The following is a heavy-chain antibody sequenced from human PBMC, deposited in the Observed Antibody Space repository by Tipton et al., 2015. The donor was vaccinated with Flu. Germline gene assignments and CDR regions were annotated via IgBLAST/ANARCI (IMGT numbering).Heavy chain of an antibody. J-gene: IGHJ4*02. D-gene: IGHD3-22*01. CDR2: INQDGSEK. V-gene: IGHV3-7*01. CDR3: AREEGHYYDRSCFFDY. Sequence: VQLVQSGGGLVRPGGSLRLSCAASGFTFSTFWMSWVRQAPGKGLEWVANINQDGSEKYYVDSVKGRFTISRDNGKNSLYLQMNSLRAEDTAAYYCAREEGHYYDRSCFFDYWGQGTLVTVSS. CDR1: GFTFSTFW.